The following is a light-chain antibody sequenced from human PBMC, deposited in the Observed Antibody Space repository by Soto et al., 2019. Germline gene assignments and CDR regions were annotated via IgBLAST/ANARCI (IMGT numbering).Light chain of an antibody. CDR1: QSVTNF. CDR3: QQTYSTPQT. J-gene: IGKJ1*01. CDR2: AAS. Sequence: DIQMTQSPSSLSASVGDRVTVTCRASQSVTNFLNWYQQKPGKAPKLLIYAASSLQSGVPSKFSGSRSGTDFTLTISSLQPDDVATYYCQQTYSTPQTFGQGTKVDIK. V-gene: IGKV1-39*01.